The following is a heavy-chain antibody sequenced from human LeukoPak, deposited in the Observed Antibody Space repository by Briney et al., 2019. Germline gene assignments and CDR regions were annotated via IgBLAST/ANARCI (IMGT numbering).Heavy chain of an antibody. CDR2: FYSSGST. J-gene: IGHJ4*02. D-gene: IGHD3-22*01. V-gene: IGHV4-4*07. CDR1: GGSINNYY. Sequence: SETLSLTCTVSGGSINNYYWSWIRQPAGKGLEWIGLFYSSGSTSYNPSLKSRVTMSVDTSKKQFSLRLSSVTAADTAVYYCARTPIYYFDNSGYYNWGQGTLVTVSS. CDR3: ARTPIYYFDNSGYYN.